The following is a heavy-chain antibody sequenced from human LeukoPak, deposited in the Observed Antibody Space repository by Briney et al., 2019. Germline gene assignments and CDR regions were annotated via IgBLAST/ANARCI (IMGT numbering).Heavy chain of an antibody. Sequence: WGSLRLSCAASGLTFGDHGMSWVRPAPEKGLEWVSGINWNGGTTTHSDPVEGRFTISRDNGESSLYLQMNSLRAEDTALYYCARDLGPPGTNLDYWGQGTLVTVSS. CDR3: ARDLGPPGTNLDY. D-gene: IGHD4-17*01. V-gene: IGHV3-20*04. CDR1: GLTFGDHG. J-gene: IGHJ4*02. CDR2: INWNGGTT.